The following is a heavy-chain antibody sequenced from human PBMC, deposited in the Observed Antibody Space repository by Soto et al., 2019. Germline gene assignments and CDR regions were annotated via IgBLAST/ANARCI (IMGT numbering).Heavy chain of an antibody. D-gene: IGHD6-6*01. J-gene: IGHJ3*02. CDR2: IDPSDSYT. CDR1: GYSFTSYW. CDR3: AKPPARQEAFDI. Sequence: GESLKISCKGSGYSFTSYWINWVRQMPGKGLEWMGRIDPSDSYTNYNPSFQGHVTISADKSLSTAYLQWSSLKASDTAMYYCAKPPARQEAFDIWGQGTMVTVSS. V-gene: IGHV5-10-1*01.